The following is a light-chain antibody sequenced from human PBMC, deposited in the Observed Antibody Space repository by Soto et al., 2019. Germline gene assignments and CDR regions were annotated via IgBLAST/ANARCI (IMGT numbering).Light chain of an antibody. J-gene: IGKJ4*01. CDR1: QTISSSH. V-gene: IGKV3-20*01. Sequence: EIVLTQSPGTLSLSPGERATLSCRASQTISSSHLAWYQQKPGQAPRLLLYGASSRITGIPDRFRGSESGTDFILTITRLEPEDFAVYYCQQDGGSPLTFGGGTKVEIK. CDR3: QQDGGSPLT. CDR2: GAS.